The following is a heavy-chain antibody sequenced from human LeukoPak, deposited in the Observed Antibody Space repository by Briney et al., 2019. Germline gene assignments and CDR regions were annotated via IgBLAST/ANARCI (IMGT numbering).Heavy chain of an antibody. Sequence: GGSLRLSCAASGFSFSIRWMSWVRQAPGKGLEWVANINQDGSEDYYVDSVKGRFTISRDNAKKSLYLQMNGLRAEDTAVYYCARYSYGDYNIDYWGQGTLVTVSS. J-gene: IGHJ4*02. CDR1: GFSFSIRW. V-gene: IGHV3-7*01. CDR3: ARYSYGDYNIDY. CDR2: INQDGSED. D-gene: IGHD4-17*01.